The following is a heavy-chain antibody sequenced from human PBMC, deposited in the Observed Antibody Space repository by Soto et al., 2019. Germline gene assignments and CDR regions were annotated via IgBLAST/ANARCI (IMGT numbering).Heavy chain of an antibody. V-gene: IGHV3-66*01. D-gene: IGHD2-15*01. CDR3: AREPRYCRGGSCSITGDAYDI. J-gene: IGHJ3*02. CDR1: GFIVSDTY. CDR2: ISNRGDT. Sequence: GGSLRLSCTASGFIVSDTYVNWVRQAPEKGLEWVSVISNRGDTHYADSVRGRFSLSRDISDNTLHLQMNNLRVEDTAVYYCAREPRYCRGGSCSITGDAYDIWGQGTMVTVSS.